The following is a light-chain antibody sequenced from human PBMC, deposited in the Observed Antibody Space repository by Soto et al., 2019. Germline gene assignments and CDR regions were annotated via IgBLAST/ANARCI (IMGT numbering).Light chain of an antibody. CDR3: SSYTGSSINTVV. V-gene: IGLV2-14*01. CDR1: SSDVGKYNY. Sequence: QSALTQPASVSGSPGQSITISCTGTSSDVGKYNYVSWYQQHPAKAPKLMIFEVSNRPSGVSNRFSGSKSGNTASLIISGLQAEEEAEYYCSSYTGSSINTVVFGGGTKLTVL. J-gene: IGLJ2*01. CDR2: EVS.